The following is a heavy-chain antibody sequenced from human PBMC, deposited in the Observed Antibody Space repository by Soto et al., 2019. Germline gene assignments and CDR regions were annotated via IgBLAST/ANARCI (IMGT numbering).Heavy chain of an antibody. J-gene: IGHJ4*02. D-gene: IGHD2-8*02. V-gene: IGHV1-18*01. CDR1: GYTFTSYG. CDR3: ARGRYWDY. CDR2: ISAHNGNT. Sequence: QVHLVQSGAEVKKPGASVKVSCKASGYTFTSYGITWVRQAPGQGLEWMGWISAHNGNTDYAQKLQARVIVTRDTSTSTAYMELRSLKSDDTAVYYCARGRYWDYWGQGALVTVSS.